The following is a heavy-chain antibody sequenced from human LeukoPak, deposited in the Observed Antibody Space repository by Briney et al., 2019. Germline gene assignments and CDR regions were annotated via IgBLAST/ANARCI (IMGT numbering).Heavy chain of an antibody. CDR1: GFTFSDFY. J-gene: IGHJ5*01. D-gene: IGHD2-15*01. CDR2: ISNRGSTI. Sequence: GGSLRLSCAASGFTFSDFYMTWIRQAPGKGLEWVSYISNRGSTIRYADSVRGQFTISRDNAKKSLYLQMNSLRAEDTAVYYCARDPGGNWLDYWGQGTLVTVSS. V-gene: IGHV3-11*01. CDR3: ARDPGGNWLDY.